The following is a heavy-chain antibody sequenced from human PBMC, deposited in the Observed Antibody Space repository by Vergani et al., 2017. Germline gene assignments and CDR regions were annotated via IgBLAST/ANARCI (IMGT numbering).Heavy chain of an antibody. CDR3: ARGLRDWYANNWFDP. V-gene: IGHV4-31*03. Sequence: QVQLQESGPGLVKPSQTLSLTCTVSGGSISSGGYYWSWIRQHPGKGLEWIGYIYYSGSTYYNPSLKSRVTMSVDTSKNQFSLKLRSVTAADTAVYYCARGLRDWYANNWFDPWGQGTLVTVSS. J-gene: IGHJ5*02. D-gene: IGHD3/OR15-3a*01. CDR2: IYYSGST. CDR1: GGSISSGGYY.